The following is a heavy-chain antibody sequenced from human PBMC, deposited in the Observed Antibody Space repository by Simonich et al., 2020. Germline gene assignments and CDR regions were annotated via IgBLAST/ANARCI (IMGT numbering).Heavy chain of an antibody. CDR1: GFTFSSYA. CDR3: AKRSGVSITGTFDY. D-gene: IGHD1-7*01. V-gene: IGHV3-23*01. Sequence: EVQLLESGGGLVQPGGSLRLSCAASGFTFSSYAMSWVRQAPGRGRGWGSAISGSGGRTYYADSVKGRFTISRDNSKNTLYLQMNSLRAEDTAVYYCAKRSGVSITGTFDYWGQGTLVTVSS. CDR2: ISGSGGRT. J-gene: IGHJ4*02.